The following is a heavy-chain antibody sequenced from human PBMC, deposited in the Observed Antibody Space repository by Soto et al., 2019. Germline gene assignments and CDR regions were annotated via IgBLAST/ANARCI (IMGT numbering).Heavy chain of an antibody. Sequence: QLQLQESGPGLVKPSETLSLTCTVSGGSISSSSYYWGWIRQPPGKGLEWIGSIYYRGSTYYNPSLKNRVTISVDTSKNHFSLKLSSVTAADTAVYYCATQEVGGSYVYTFDPWGQGTLVTVSS. CDR2: IYYRGST. D-gene: IGHD1-26*01. V-gene: IGHV4-39*02. J-gene: IGHJ5*02. CDR1: GGSISSSSYY. CDR3: ATQEVGGSYVYTFDP.